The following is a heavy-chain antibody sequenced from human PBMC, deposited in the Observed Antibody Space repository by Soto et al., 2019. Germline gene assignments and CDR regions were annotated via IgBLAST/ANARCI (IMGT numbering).Heavy chain of an antibody. J-gene: IGHJ6*02. Sequence: ESGGGVVQPGRSLRLSCAASGFTFSSYGMHWVRQAPGKGLEWVAVISYDGSNKYYADSVKGRFTISRDNSKNTLYLQMNSLRAEDTAVYYCASGGYCSSTSCPNYYYYGMDVWGQGTTVTVSS. V-gene: IGHV3-30*03. CDR1: GFTFSSYG. D-gene: IGHD2-2*01. CDR3: ASGGYCSSTSCPNYYYYGMDV. CDR2: ISYDGSNK.